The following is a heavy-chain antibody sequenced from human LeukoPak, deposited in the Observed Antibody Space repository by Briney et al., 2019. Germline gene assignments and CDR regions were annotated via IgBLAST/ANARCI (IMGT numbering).Heavy chain of an antibody. CDR1: GGSISSSSYY. Sequence: PSETLSLTCTVSGGSISSSSYYWSWIRQPPGKGLEWIGYIYYSGSTNYNPSLKSRVTISVDTSKNQFSLKLSSVTAADTAVYYCARDSFKVGATDYWGQGTLVTVSS. V-gene: IGHV4-61*01. CDR3: ARDSFKVGATDY. J-gene: IGHJ4*02. CDR2: IYYSGST. D-gene: IGHD1-26*01.